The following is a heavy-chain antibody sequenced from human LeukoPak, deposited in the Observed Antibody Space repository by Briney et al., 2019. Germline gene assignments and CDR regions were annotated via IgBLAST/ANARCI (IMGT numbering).Heavy chain of an antibody. CDR1: GFTFSGYT. J-gene: IGHJ5*02. CDR3: ARGPPLFDP. V-gene: IGHV3-48*01. Sequence: GGSLRLSCAASGFTFSGYTMNWVRQAPGKGLEWISYIDISSSSTYYADSVKGRFTISRDNAKNSLYLQMSSLRAEDTALYYCARGPPLFDPWGQGTLVTVSS. CDR2: IDISSSST.